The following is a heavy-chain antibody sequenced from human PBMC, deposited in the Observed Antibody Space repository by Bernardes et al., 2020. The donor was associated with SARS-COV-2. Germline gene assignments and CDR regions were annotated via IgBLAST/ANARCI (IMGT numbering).Heavy chain of an antibody. V-gene: IGHV3-53*01. J-gene: IGHJ5*02. Sequence: GSPRISSAASWFIFRANYMIWVLPSPGKGLEWVSVIYSGGNTYYGDSVKGRFTISRDKSENTLYLQMNSLRVEDTAVYYCAIGWFGPWGQGTPVTVAS. CDR1: WFIFRANY. CDR2: IYSGGNT. CDR3: AIGWFGP.